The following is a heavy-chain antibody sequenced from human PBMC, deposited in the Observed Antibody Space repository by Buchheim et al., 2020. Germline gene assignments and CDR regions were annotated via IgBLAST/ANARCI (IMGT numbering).Heavy chain of an antibody. CDR3: ARMGIEVVAAIDY. Sequence: VQLHSWGAGLLKPWGTRPSTSAAYGGSFGGSYWGGTPNPQGRGWGWFGELNHGGSPTTNPSLKSRVPISVDTSKTQFSLKLSSVTAADTAVYYCARMGIEVVAAIDYWGQGTL. J-gene: IGHJ4*02. V-gene: IGHV4-34*01. CDR2: LNHGGSP. CDR1: GGSFGGSY. D-gene: IGHD2-15*01.